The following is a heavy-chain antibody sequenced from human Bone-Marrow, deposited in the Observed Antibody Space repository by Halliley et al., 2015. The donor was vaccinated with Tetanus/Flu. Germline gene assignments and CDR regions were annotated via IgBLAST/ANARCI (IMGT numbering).Heavy chain of an antibody. V-gene: IGHV2-5*02. CDR3: APRAHGNYRAGFDI. CDR2: MFWDDRL. Sequence: LALMFWDDRLPYTPSLKSRLTITKDPSKNQVVLTMTNMDPVDTGTYYCAPRAHGNYRAGFDIWGQGTMVTVSS. J-gene: IGHJ3*02. D-gene: IGHD1-7*01.